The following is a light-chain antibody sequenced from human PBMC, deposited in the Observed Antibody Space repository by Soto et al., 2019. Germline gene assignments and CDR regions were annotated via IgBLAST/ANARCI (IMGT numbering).Light chain of an antibody. CDR2: GAS. CDR3: QQYGSSGT. J-gene: IGKJ1*01. Sequence: EIVMPQSPATLSVSPGERATLSCRASQSVSSNLAWYQQKPGQAPRLLIYGASTRATGIPDRFSGSGSGTDFTLTISRLEPEDFAVYYCQQYGSSGTVGQGTKVEIK. CDR1: QSVSSN. V-gene: IGKV3-20*01.